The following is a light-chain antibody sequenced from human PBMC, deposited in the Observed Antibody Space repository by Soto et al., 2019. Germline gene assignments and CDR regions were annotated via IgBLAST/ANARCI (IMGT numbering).Light chain of an antibody. Sequence: SYELTQPPSVSVAPGKTARITCGGNNIGGKSVHWYQQKPGQAPVLVIYYDSDRPSGIPERFSGSNSGNTAILTISRVEAGDEADYYCQVWDSTSDHVVFGGGTKLNVL. V-gene: IGLV3-21*04. CDR2: YDS. CDR3: QVWDSTSDHVV. CDR1: NIGGKS. J-gene: IGLJ2*01.